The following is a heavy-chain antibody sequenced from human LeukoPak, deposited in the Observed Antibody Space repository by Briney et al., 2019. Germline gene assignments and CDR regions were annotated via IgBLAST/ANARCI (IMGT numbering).Heavy chain of an antibody. V-gene: IGHV1-18*04. J-gene: IGHJ5*02. CDR1: GYTFTTYY. CDR3: ARGWSSDRAYYDL. Sequence: GASVKVSCTASGYTFTTYYVHWVRQAPGQGLEWMGWISAYNFATDYAQKFQGRVTMTADTSTNTFYMELRSLTSDDTALYYCARGWSSDRAYYDLWGQGTLVTVSS. D-gene: IGHD1-26*01. CDR2: ISAYNFAT.